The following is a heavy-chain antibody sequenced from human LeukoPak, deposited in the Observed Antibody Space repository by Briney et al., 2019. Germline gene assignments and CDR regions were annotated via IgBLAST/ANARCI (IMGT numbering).Heavy chain of an antibody. Sequence: SETLSLTCTVSGGSISSYYWSWIRQPPGKGLEWIGYIYYSGSTNYNPSLKSRVTISVDTSKSPFSLKLSSVTAADTAVYYCARVQDATYYYDSSGDDAFDIWGQGTMVTVSS. J-gene: IGHJ3*02. CDR1: GGSISSYY. CDR2: IYYSGST. V-gene: IGHV4-59*01. D-gene: IGHD3-22*01. CDR3: ARVQDATYYYDSSGDDAFDI.